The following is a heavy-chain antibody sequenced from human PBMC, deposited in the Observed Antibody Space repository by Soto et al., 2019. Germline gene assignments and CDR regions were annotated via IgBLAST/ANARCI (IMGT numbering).Heavy chain of an antibody. J-gene: IGHJ5*02. Sequence: GASVKVSCKASGYTFTSYAMHWVRQAPGQRLEWMGWINAGNGNTKYSQKFQGRVTITRDTSASTAYMELSSLRSEDTAVYYCARVGIAAAGTSGWFDPWGQGALVTVSS. CDR1: GYTFTSYA. V-gene: IGHV1-3*01. D-gene: IGHD6-13*01. CDR2: INAGNGNT. CDR3: ARVGIAAAGTSGWFDP.